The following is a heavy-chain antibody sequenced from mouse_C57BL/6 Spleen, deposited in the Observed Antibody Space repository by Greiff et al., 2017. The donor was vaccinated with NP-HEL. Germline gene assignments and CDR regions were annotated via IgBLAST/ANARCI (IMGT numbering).Heavy chain of an antibody. Sequence: ESGPGLVKPSQSLSLTCSVTGYSITSGYYWNWIRQFPGNKLEWMGYISYDGSNNYNPSLKNRISITRDTSKNQFFLKLNSVTTEDTATYYCAKIYYYGSTYAMDYWGQGTSVTVSS. D-gene: IGHD1-1*01. CDR2: ISYDGSN. CDR1: GYSITSGYY. J-gene: IGHJ4*01. V-gene: IGHV3-6*01. CDR3: AKIYYYGSTYAMDY.